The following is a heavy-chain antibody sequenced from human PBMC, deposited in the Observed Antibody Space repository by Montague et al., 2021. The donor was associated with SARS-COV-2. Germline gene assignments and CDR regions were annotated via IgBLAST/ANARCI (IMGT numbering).Heavy chain of an antibody. CDR1: GGFITRNYY. CDR2: NYYSGTT. Sequence: SETLSLTCTVSGGFITRNYYWGWIRQPPGKGLEWVYNNYYSGTTFMNPXXGRRVTISVDASKNQFSLNSSSVTAADTAVFYCARPLVRRVPKAFDYWGQGALVIVSS. CDR3: ARPLVRRVPKAFDY. J-gene: IGHJ3*01. V-gene: IGHV4-39*01. D-gene: IGHD3-10*01.